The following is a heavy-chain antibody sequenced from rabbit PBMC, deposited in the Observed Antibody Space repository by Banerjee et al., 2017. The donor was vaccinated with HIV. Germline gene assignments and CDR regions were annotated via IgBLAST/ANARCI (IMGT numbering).Heavy chain of an antibody. CDR2: IYAGSSGFT. J-gene: IGHJ6*01. Sequence: QEQLEESGGDLVKPGASLTLTCTASGFSFSSSDYMCWVRQAPGKGLEWISCIYAGSSGFTYSASWAKGRFTISKTSSTTVTLQMTSLTAADTATYLCARDLGGSIHLWGPGTLVTVS. D-gene: IGHD4-2*01. CDR3: ARDLGGSIHL. V-gene: IGHV1S45*01. CDR1: GFSFSSSDY.